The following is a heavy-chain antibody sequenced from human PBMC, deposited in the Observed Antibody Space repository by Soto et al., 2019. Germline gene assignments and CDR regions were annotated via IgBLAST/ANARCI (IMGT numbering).Heavy chain of an antibody. CDR2: IHPGDSRT. J-gene: IGHJ5*02. V-gene: IGHV5-51*01. Sequence: GESLKISCKGSGYSFTSYWIGWMRQMPGEGPGWMGVIHPGDSRTEYSPPYQGHDTISADKSIHTASLQWSCLKASDTAIYYCGRIPRGYPNCFDPWGQGTLVTVSS. D-gene: IGHD6-13*01. CDR1: GYSFTSYW. CDR3: GRIPRGYPNCFDP.